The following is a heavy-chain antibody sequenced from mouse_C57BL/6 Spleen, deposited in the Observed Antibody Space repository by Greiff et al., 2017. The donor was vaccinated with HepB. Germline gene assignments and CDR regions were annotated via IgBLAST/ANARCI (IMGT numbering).Heavy chain of an antibody. Sequence: EVKLQESGPGLVKPSQSLSLTCSVTGYSITSGYYWNWIRQFPGNKLEWMGYISYDGSNNYNPSLKNRISITRDTSKNQFFLKLNSVTTEDTATYYCASENDYDERPVAWFAYWGQGTLVTVSA. J-gene: IGHJ3*01. D-gene: IGHD2-4*01. CDR2: ISYDGSN. CDR1: GYSITSGYY. V-gene: IGHV3-6*01. CDR3: ASENDYDERPVAWFAY.